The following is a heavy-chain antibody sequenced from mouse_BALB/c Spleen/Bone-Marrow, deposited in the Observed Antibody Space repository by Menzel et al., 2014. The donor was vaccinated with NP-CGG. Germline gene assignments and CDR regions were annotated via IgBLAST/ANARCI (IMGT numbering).Heavy chain of an antibody. D-gene: IGHD1-1*01. CDR1: GYTFTNYW. CDR2: INPSTGYT. CDR3: TRRAYGGSYGFAY. Sequence: QVQLQQPGAELAKPGASVKMSCKASGYTFTNYWMHWVKQRPGQDLEWIGYINPSTGYTEYNQKFKDKATLTADKSSSTAYMQLSSLTSEDSSVFYCTRRAYGGSYGFAYWGQGTLVTVSA. V-gene: IGHV1-7*01. J-gene: IGHJ3*01.